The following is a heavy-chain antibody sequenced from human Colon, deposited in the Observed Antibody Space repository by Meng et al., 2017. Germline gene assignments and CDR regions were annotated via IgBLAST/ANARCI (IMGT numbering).Heavy chain of an antibody. CDR3: ARAAGVVPSAVMFSRGYWYFDL. CDR2: IYDGGYT. J-gene: IGHJ2*01. Sequence: QVLLQGPGPGLVKPSGTLSLPCIVSGGSISSGNYYWGWIRQPPGEGLQWIGNIYDGGYTYYNPSLKSQVTISLDTSKNQFSLNVTSVTAADTAVYYCARAAGVVPSAVMFSRGYWYFDLWGRGALVTVSS. V-gene: IGHV4-39*07. D-gene: IGHD2-2*01. CDR1: GGSISSGNYY.